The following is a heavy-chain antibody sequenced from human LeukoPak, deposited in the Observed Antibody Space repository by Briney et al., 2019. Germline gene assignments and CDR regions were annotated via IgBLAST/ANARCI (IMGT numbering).Heavy chain of an antibody. D-gene: IGHD1-14*01. V-gene: IGHV4-30-4*01. CDR3: ARGPGGVRPRGRFDY. CDR2: IYYSGST. CDR1: GGSISSGDYY. J-gene: IGHJ4*02. Sequence: TPSETLSLTCTVSGGSISSGDYYWRWIRQPPGKGLEWIGYIYYSGSTYYNPSLKSRVTISVDTSKNQFSLKLSSVTAADTAVYYCARGPGGVRPRGRFDYWGQGPLVTVSS.